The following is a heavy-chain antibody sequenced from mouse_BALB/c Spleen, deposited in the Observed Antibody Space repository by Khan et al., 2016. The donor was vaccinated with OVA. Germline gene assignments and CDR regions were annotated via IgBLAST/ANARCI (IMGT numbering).Heavy chain of an antibody. CDR3: AIGYGNYNYAMDY. V-gene: IGHV14-3*02. D-gene: IGHD2-10*02. CDR1: GFNIKDTY. J-gene: IGHJ4*01. Sequence: VQLQQSGAELVKPGASVKLSCTTSGFNIKDTYMHWVKQRPEQGLEWIGRIDPANGNTKYDPKFQGKATITADTSSNTAYLQLSSLTSEDTAVYYCAIGYGNYNYAMDYWGQGTSVTVSS. CDR2: IDPANGNT.